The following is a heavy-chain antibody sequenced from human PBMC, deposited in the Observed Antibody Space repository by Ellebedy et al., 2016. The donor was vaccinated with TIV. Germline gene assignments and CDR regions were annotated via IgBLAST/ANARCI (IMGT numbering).Heavy chain of an antibody. J-gene: IGHJ3*02. CDR2: ISVYNGNT. CDR3: ARVGYYDTSGYFDAFDI. CDR1: GYTFTSYG. D-gene: IGHD3-22*01. Sequence: ASVKVSCKASGYTFTSYGISWVRQAPGQGLEWMGWISVYNGNTNYAQNLQGRVTMTTDTSTTTAYMELRSLRSDDTAVYYCARVGYYDTSGYFDAFDIWGQGTMVTVSS. V-gene: IGHV1-18*04.